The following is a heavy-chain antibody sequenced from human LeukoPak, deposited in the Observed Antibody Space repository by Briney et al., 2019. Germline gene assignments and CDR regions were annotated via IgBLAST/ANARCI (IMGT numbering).Heavy chain of an antibody. CDR1: GGSFSNDY. Sequence: KTSETLSLTCTVSGGSFSNDYWSWIRQPPGKGLECMGYIYYSGTTNYNPSLKSRVTISVDTSKNQFSLKLSSVTAADTAVYYCARHGGYSSPYPHWGQGTLVTVSS. CDR2: IYYSGTT. CDR3: ARHGGYSSPYPH. V-gene: IGHV4-59*08. J-gene: IGHJ1*01. D-gene: IGHD6-13*01.